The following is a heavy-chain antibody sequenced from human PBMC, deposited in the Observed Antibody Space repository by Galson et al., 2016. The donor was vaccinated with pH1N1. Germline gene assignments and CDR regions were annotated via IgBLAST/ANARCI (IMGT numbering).Heavy chain of an antibody. V-gene: IGHV1-18*01. CDR3: RMGVDAFDI. CDR2: LGTYNGRT. J-gene: IGHJ3*02. Sequence: SVKVSCKASGYKYTNYAISWVRQAPGQGLEWMGWLGTYNGRTNCAQKFQGRITMTTDTSMSTAYMELMSLISDDTAVYFCRMGVDAFDIWGQGTLVTVS. CDR1: GYKYTNYA.